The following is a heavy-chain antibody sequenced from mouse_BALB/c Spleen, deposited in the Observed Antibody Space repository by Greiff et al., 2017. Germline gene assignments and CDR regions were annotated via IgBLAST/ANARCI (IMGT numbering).Heavy chain of an antibody. Sequence: EVNLVESGGGLVQPGGSLKLSCAASGFTFSSYGMSWVRQTPDKRLELVATINSNGGSTYYPDSVKGRFTISRDNAKNTLYLQMSSLKSEDTAMYYCARIRGNYGGFAYWGQGTLVTVSA. J-gene: IGHJ3*01. CDR3: ARIRGNYGGFAY. D-gene: IGHD2-1*01. V-gene: IGHV5-6-3*01. CDR1: GFTFSSYG. CDR2: INSNGGST.